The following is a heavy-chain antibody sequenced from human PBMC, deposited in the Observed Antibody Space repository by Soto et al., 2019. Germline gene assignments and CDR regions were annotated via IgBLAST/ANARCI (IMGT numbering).Heavy chain of an antibody. CDR1: GYSFIDYW. V-gene: IGHV5-51*01. CDR2: IYPGDSDT. J-gene: IGHJ6*02. D-gene: IGHD2-15*01. Sequence: LGESLKISCKGSGYSFIDYWIGWVRQVPGKGLEWMGVIYPGDSDTRYSPSFQGQVTISADKSISTAYLQWSSLKASDTAMYYCARRSYCSGGSCYSYYYYGMDVWGQGTTVTVSS. CDR3: ARRSYCSGGSCYSYYYYGMDV.